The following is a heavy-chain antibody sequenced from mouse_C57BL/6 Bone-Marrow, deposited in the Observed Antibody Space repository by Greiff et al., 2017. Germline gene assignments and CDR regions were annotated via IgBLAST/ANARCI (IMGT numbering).Heavy chain of an antibody. D-gene: IGHD3-2*02. CDR3: ARRLRLREY. CDR1: GYTFTSYW. CDR2: IHPNSGST. J-gene: IGHJ2*01. V-gene: IGHV1-64*01. Sequence: QVQLQQPGAELVKPGASVKLSCKASGYTFTSYWMPWVKQRPGQGLEWIGMIHPNSGSTNYNEKFKSKATLTVDKSSSTAYMQLSSMTSEDSAVYYCARRLRLREYWGQGTTLTVSS.